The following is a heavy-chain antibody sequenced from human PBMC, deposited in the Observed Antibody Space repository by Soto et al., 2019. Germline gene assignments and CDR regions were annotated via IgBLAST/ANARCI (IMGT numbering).Heavy chain of an antibody. CDR1: GFTFSSYG. D-gene: IGHD3-10*01. V-gene: IGHV3-33*01. CDR2: IWYDGSNK. J-gene: IGHJ6*02. Sequence: PGGSLRLSCAASGFTFSSYGMHWVRQAPGKGLEWVAVIWYDGSNKYYADSVKGRFTISRDNSKNTLYLQMNSLRAEDTAVYYCARALGSAYYYYGMDVWGQGTTVTRLL. CDR3: ARALGSAYYYYGMDV.